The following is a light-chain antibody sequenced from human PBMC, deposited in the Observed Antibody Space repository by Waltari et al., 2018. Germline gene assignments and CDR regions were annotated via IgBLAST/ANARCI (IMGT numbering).Light chain of an antibody. CDR1: SLGTKT. J-gene: IGLJ3*02. CDR2: YDS. V-gene: IGLV3-21*04. Sequence: SYVLNQPPSVSVAPGKTARISCGGTSLGTKTVHWYQQKPGQAPVLVIHYDSGRPSGIPERFSSSTSGNTATLTIKWGEAGDEAEYFCQVWDFTQGVFGGGTKLTVL. CDR3: QVWDFTQGV.